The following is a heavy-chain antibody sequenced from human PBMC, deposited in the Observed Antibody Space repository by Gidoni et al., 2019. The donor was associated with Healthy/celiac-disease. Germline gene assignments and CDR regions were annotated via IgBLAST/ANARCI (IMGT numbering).Heavy chain of an antibody. V-gene: IGHV4-39*01. CDR2: IYYSGST. J-gene: IGHJ6*04. CDR3: ARLSVAGTQYYYYYGMDV. CDR1: GGSISSSSYY. D-gene: IGHD6-19*01. Sequence: QLQLQESGPGLVKPSETLSLTCTVSGGSISSSSYYWGWIRQPPGKGLAWIGSIYYSGSTYYNPSLKSLVTISVDTSKNQFSLKLSSVTAADTAVYYCARLSVAGTQYYYYYGMDVWGKVTTVTVSS.